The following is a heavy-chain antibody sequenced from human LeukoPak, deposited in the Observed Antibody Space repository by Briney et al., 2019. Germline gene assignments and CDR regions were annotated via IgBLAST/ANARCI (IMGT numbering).Heavy chain of an antibody. V-gene: IGHV4-59*01. Sequence: SETLSLTCTVSGGSISDYYWTWIRQPPGKGLEWIGYIYYSGSTNYNPSLKSRVTISVDTSKNQFSLKLSSATAADTAVYYCARGQYYDILTGYYTWWFDPWGQGTLVTVSS. CDR2: IYYSGST. D-gene: IGHD3-9*01. J-gene: IGHJ5*02. CDR1: GGSISDYY. CDR3: ARGQYYDILTGYYTWWFDP.